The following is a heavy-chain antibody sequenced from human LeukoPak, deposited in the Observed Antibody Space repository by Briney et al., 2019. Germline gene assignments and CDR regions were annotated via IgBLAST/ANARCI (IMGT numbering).Heavy chain of an antibody. D-gene: IGHD3-22*01. CDR1: GDSVSSNSAA. V-gene: IGHV6-1*01. Sequence: SQTLSLTCAISGDSVSSNSAAWNWIRQSPSRGLEWLGRTYYRSKWYNDYAVSVKSRITINPDTSKNQFSLQLNSVTPEDTAVYYCARDRFVRGYYFPPQRSWFDPWGQGTLVTVSS. J-gene: IGHJ5*02. CDR2: TYYRSKWYN. CDR3: ARDRFVRGYYFPPQRSWFDP.